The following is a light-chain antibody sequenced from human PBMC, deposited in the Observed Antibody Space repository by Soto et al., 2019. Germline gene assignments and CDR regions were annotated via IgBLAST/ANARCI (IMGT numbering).Light chain of an antibody. CDR3: QQYNNWPRT. J-gene: IGKJ1*01. Sequence: EIVLTQSPVTLSLSPGESATLSCRASQSVGGNLAWYQQRPGQAPRLLIYGASTRATGIPARFSGSGSGTEFTLTISSLQSEDFAVYYCQQYNNWPRTFGQGTKVDI. CDR1: QSVGGN. CDR2: GAS. V-gene: IGKV3-15*01.